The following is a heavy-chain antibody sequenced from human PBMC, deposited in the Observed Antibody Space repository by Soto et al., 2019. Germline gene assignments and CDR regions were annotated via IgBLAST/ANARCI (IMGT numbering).Heavy chain of an antibody. CDR3: ARDRIAVAGTWVDY. D-gene: IGHD6-19*01. CDR1: GYTFTSYG. J-gene: IGHJ4*02. CDR2: ISAYNGNT. V-gene: IGHV1-18*01. Sequence: QVQLVQSGAEVKKPGASVKVSCKASGYTFTSYGISWVRQAPGQGLEWMGWISAYNGNTNHAQKRKGRVTMNTDTPTSTAYMELRSLRSDDTAVYYCARDRIAVAGTWVDYWGQGTLVTVSS.